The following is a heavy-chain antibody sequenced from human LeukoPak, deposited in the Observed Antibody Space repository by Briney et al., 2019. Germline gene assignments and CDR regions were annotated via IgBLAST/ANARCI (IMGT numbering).Heavy chain of an antibody. V-gene: IGHV3-66*01. D-gene: IGHD2-21*02. CDR3: ARAGLDIVVVTAIYFQH. J-gene: IGHJ1*01. CDR2: IYSGGSA. CDR1: GFTVSSNY. Sequence: PGGSLRLSCAASGFTVSSNYMSWVRQAPGKGLEWVSVIYSGGSAYYADSVKGRFTISRDNSKNTLYLQMNSLRAEDTAVYYCARAGLDIVVVTAIYFQHWGQGTLVTVSS.